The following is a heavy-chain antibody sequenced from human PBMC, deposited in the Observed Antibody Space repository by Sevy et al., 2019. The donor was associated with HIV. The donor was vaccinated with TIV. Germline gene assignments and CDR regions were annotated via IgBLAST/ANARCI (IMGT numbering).Heavy chain of an antibody. D-gene: IGHD1-26*01. CDR3: AKMQGGSYNYYGMDV. CDR2: ISDDGSEK. Sequence: GGSLRLSCAASGFIFSTYGIHWVRKAPGKGLEWVAVISDDGSEKYYADSVRGRFTISRDNSKNTLYLQMNSLRVEDTVIYYCAKMQGGSYNYYGMDVWGQGTTVTVSS. V-gene: IGHV3-30*18. CDR1: GFIFSTYG. J-gene: IGHJ6*02.